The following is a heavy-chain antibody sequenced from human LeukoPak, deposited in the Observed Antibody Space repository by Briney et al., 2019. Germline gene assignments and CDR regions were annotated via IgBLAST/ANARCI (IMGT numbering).Heavy chain of an antibody. J-gene: IGHJ4*02. CDR1: GFTFSSYA. CDR2: IKNKAGGGTT. D-gene: IGHD3-10*02. V-gene: IGHV3-15*01. Sequence: GGSLRLSCAASGFTFSSYAMNWVRQAPGKGLEWVARIKNKAGGGTTDYAAPVRGRFTISRDDSKNTLSLQMNSLKTEDTAVYYCTTHPCDGGSCYYVSDNWGQGTLVTVSS. CDR3: TTHPCDGGSCYYVSDN.